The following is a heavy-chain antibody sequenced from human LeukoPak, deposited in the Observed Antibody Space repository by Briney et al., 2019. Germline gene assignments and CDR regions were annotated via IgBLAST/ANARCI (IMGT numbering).Heavy chain of an antibody. V-gene: IGHV4-34*01. CDR2: INHSGST. CDR3: ARHSSIFNY. D-gene: IGHD6-13*01. Sequence: PSETLSLTCAVYGGSFSGYYWSWIRQPPGKGLEWIGEINHSGSTNYNPSLKSRVTISVDTSKNQFSLKLSSATAADTAVYYCARHSSIFNYWGQGTLVTVSS. J-gene: IGHJ4*02. CDR1: GGSFSGYY.